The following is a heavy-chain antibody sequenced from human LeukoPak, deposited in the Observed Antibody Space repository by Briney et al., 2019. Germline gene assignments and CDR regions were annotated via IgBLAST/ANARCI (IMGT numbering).Heavy chain of an antibody. CDR2: INPNSRGT. V-gene: IGHV1-2*04. CDR1: GNTFTGYY. J-gene: IGHJ6*04. D-gene: IGHD5-12*01. CDR3: ARAGGGYSGYDYYYYYGMDV. Sequence: ASVKMSCKASGNTFTGYYMPSVRQAPGQGLEWMGWINPNSRGTNYAQKFQGWVTMTRDTSISTAYMELSRLRSDDTAVYYCARAGGGYSGYDYYYYYGMDVWGKGTTVTVSS.